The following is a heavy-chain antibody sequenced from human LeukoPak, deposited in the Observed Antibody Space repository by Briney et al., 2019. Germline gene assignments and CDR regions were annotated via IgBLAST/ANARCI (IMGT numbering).Heavy chain of an antibody. Sequence: SETLSLTCTVSGGSISNSFWSWIRQPPGKGLEWIAYIYYTGNTKYNPSLKRRVTISVDTSKNQFSLRLSSVTAADTAVYYCARDSGSSPTFDYWGQGTLVTVSS. CDR3: ARDSGSSPTFDY. CDR2: IYYTGNT. D-gene: IGHD1-26*01. V-gene: IGHV4-59*01. J-gene: IGHJ4*02. CDR1: GGSISNSF.